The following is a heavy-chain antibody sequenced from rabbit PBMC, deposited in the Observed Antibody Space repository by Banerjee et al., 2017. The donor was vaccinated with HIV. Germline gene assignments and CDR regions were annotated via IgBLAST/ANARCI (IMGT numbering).Heavy chain of an antibody. CDR2: INSSSGNT. Sequence: QEQLEESGGDLVKPEGSLTLTCTASGFSFSNKYVMCWVRQAPGKGLEWIACINSSSGNTVYATWARGRFTISKTSSTTVTLQMTSLTAADTATYFCASGYTYGYAGYAYESLWGQGTLVTVS. D-gene: IGHD6-1*01. J-gene: IGHJ3*01. CDR1: GFSFSNKYV. CDR3: ASGYTYGYAGYAYESL. V-gene: IGHV1S45*01.